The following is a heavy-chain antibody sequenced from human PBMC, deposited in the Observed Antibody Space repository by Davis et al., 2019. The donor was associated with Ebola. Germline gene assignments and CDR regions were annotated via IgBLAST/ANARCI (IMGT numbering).Heavy chain of an antibody. CDR3: ARCSGGSCEFGLDY. V-gene: IGHV4-59*01. D-gene: IGHD2-15*01. J-gene: IGHJ4*02. CDR2: IYHSGSTGYSGST. Sequence: SETLSLTCTVSGVSISSYYWTWIRQPPGKGLEWIGSIYHSGSTGYSGSTGYNPSLKSRVTISVDTSKNQFSLKLSSVTAADTAVYYCARCSGGSCEFGLDYWGQGTLVTVSS. CDR1: GVSISSYY.